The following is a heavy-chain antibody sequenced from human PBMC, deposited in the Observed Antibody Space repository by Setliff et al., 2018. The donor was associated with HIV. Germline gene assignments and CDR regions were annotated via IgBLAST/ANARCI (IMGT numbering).Heavy chain of an antibody. CDR3: ARDPFPSTNYYDSSAYPFAEYFHH. D-gene: IGHD3-22*01. V-gene: IGHV1-69*13. J-gene: IGHJ1*01. Sequence: GASVKVSCKLFGGTLSSHALSWVRQAPGQGLEWMGGIIPIFDRTNYAQKFQGGVTITADESTSTAYMELSSLRSEDTAVYYCARDPFPSTNYYDSSAYPFAEYFHHWGQGTLVTVSS. CDR2: IIPIFDRT. CDR1: GGTLSSHA.